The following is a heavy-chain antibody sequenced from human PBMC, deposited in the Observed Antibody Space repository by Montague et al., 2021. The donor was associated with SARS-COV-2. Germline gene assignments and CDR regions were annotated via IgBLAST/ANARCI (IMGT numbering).Heavy chain of an antibody. Sequence: SETLSLTCTVSGGSISSYYWSWIRQPPGKELEWIGYIYYSGSTNYNPSLKSRVTISVDTSKNQFSLKLSSVTAADTAVYYCARAAGYNWNYGYNWFDPWGQGTLVTVSS. CDR1: GGSISSYY. D-gene: IGHD1-7*01. CDR2: IYYSGST. V-gene: IGHV4-59*01. CDR3: ARAAGYNWNYGYNWFDP. J-gene: IGHJ5*02.